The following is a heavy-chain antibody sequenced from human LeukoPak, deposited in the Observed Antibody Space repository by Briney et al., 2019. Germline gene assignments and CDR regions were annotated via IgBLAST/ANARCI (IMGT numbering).Heavy chain of an antibody. CDR1: GFTFSSHG. J-gene: IGHJ6*03. CDR3: AKNRGYMDV. D-gene: IGHD3-10*01. V-gene: IGHV3-30*02. Sequence: GGSLRLSCAASGFTFSSHGLHWVRQAPGKGLEWVAFIRYDGNNKHYADSVKGRFTISRDNSKNTLYLRMNSLRAEDTAVYYCAKNRGYMDVWGKGTTVTVSS. CDR2: IRYDGNNK.